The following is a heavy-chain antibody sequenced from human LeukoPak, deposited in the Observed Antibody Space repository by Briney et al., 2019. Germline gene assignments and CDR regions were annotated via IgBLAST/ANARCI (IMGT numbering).Heavy chain of an antibody. V-gene: IGHV2-70*10. D-gene: IGHD1-26*01. CDR1: GFSLSTSGMC. CDR3: ARMVGCLEDYFDY. Sequence: SGPALVNPTQTLTLTCTFSGFSLSTSGMCVSWIRQPPGNALAWIARIDWDDDKYYSTSLKTRLTISKDTSNNQVVLTMTNMDPVDTATYYCARMVGCLEDYFDYWGQGTLVTVSS. J-gene: IGHJ4*02. CDR2: IDWDDDK.